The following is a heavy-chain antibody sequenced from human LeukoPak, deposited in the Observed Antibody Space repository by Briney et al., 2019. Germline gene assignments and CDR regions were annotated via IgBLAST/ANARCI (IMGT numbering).Heavy chain of an antibody. D-gene: IGHD2-15*01. CDR1: GFTFTNAW. CDR2: IKSKAEGETI. Sequence: GGSLRLSCAASGFTFTNAWMNWVRQAPGKGLEWVGRIKSKAEGETIDYAAPVKGRFTFSRDDSKNTLYPQMNSLKTEDTAVYYCTTDSSGLFDYWGQGTLVTVSS. CDR3: TTDSSGLFDY. J-gene: IGHJ4*02. V-gene: IGHV3-15*07.